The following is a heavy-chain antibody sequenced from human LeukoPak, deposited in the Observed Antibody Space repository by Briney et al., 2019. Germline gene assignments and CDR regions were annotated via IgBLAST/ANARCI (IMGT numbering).Heavy chain of an antibody. Sequence: ASVKVSCKASGYTFTGYYMHWVRQAPGQGLEWMGWINPNSGGTNYAQKFQGRVTMTRDTSISTAYMELSRLRSEDTAVYYCARERCSGGSCYLAIPHWFDPWGQGTLVTVSS. CDR1: GYTFTGYY. J-gene: IGHJ5*02. V-gene: IGHV1-2*02. D-gene: IGHD2-15*01. CDR3: ARERCSGGSCYLAIPHWFDP. CDR2: INPNSGGT.